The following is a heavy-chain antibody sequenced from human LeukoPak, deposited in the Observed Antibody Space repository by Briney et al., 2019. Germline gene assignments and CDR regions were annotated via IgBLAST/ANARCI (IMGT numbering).Heavy chain of an antibody. Sequence: ASVKVSCKASGGTFSSYAISWVRQAPGQGLEWMGGIIPIFGTANYAQKFQGRVTITADKSTSTAYMELSSLRSEDTAVYYCARVYLDYGDYACDYWGQGTLVTVSS. CDR3: ARVYLDYGDYACDY. D-gene: IGHD4-17*01. V-gene: IGHV1-69*06. J-gene: IGHJ4*02. CDR2: IIPIFGTA. CDR1: GGTFSSYA.